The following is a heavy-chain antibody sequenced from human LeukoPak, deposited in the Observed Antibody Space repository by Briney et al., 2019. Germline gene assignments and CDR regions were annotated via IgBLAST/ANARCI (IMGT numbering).Heavy chain of an antibody. CDR2: IIPILGIA. J-gene: IGHJ6*03. V-gene: IGHV1-69*04. CDR3: AREGQTIATEARNRGYYYYYYMDV. CDR1: GGTFSSYT. D-gene: IGHD1-14*01. Sequence: SVKVSCKASGGTFSSYTISWVRQAPGQGLEWMGRIIPILGIANYAQKFQGRVTITADKSTSTAYMELSSLRSEDTAVYYCAREGQTIATEARNRGYYYYYYMDVWGKGTTVTVSS.